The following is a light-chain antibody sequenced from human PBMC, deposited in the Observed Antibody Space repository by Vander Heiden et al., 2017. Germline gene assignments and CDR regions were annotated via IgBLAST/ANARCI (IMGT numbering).Light chain of an antibody. Sequence: QLVLTQSPSASASLGASVKLTCTLSSGHSSYAIAWHQQQPEKGPRYLMKLNSDGSHSKGDGIPDRFSGSSSGAERYPTISSLQAEDEADYYCQTWGTGMGVFGTGTKVTVL. CDR1: SGHSSYA. CDR2: LNSDGSH. CDR3: QTWGTGMGV. J-gene: IGLJ1*01. V-gene: IGLV4-69*01.